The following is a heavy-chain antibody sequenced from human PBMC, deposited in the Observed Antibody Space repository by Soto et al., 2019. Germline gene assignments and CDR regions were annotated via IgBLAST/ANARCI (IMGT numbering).Heavy chain of an antibody. Sequence: SVKVSCKASGGTFSSSTISWVRQAPGQGLEWVGGITPIFGKANYAQKFQGRVTITADESTSPAYMEMSSLRSEDTALYFCARGWVSRSTTYYYAYWGQGTLVTVSS. V-gene: IGHV1-69*13. CDR1: GGTFSSST. CDR2: ITPIFGKA. CDR3: ARGWVSRSTTYYYAY. D-gene: IGHD3-22*01. J-gene: IGHJ1*01.